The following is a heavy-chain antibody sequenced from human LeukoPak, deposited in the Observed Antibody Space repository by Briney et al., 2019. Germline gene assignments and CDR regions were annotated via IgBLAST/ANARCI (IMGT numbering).Heavy chain of an antibody. Sequence: GGALRLSLAASGFILSSYAMHWVRPAPGKGVGGVGLIWYDGSNKYYADSVKGRFTISRDNSKNTLYLQMNGLRVEDTAVYYCARAGTNWYPPANYGMDVWGQGTTVTVSS. D-gene: IGHD6-13*01. CDR1: GFILSSYA. V-gene: IGHV3-33*08. CDR3: ARAGTNWYPPANYGMDV. CDR2: IWYDGSNK. J-gene: IGHJ6*02.